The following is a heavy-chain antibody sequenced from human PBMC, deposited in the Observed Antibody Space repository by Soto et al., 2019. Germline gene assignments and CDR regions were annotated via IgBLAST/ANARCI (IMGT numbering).Heavy chain of an antibody. J-gene: IGHJ4*02. Sequence: WGSLRLSCAASGFTFSSYGMHWFRQAPGKGLEWVAVISYDGSNKYYADSVKGRFTISRDNSKNTLYLQMNSLRAEDTAVYYCAKDRSYCGGDCSWYYFDYWGQGTLVTVSS. CDR1: GFTFSSYG. V-gene: IGHV3-30*18. D-gene: IGHD2-21*02. CDR2: ISYDGSNK. CDR3: AKDRSYCGGDCSWYYFDY.